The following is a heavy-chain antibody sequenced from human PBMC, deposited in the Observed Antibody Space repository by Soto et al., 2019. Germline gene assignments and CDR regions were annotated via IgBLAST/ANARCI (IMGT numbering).Heavy chain of an antibody. J-gene: IGHJ4*02. Sequence: PGGTLRQSGAASEFTLSSYAMSWDRQAPGKGLEWVSAISGSGGSTYYADSVKGRFTISRDNSKNTLYLQMNSLRAEDTAVYYCAKGFQLRLDYWGQGTLVTVPS. CDR3: AKGFQLRLDY. CDR2: ISGSGGST. D-gene: IGHD1-26*01. V-gene: IGHV3-23*01. CDR1: EFTLSSYA.